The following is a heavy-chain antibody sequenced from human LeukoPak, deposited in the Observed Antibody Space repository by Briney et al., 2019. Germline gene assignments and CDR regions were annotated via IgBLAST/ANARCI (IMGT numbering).Heavy chain of an antibody. D-gene: IGHD6-19*01. CDR1: GFTFSSYA. V-gene: IGHV3-30-3*01. CDR3: ARDSSYSSGWYEVFGIWDSQH. Sequence: GGSLRLSCAASGFTFSSYAMHWVRQAPGKGLEWVAVISYDGSNKYYADSVKGRFTTSRDNSKNTLFLQMNSLRAEDTAVYYCARDSSYSSGWYEVFGIWDSQHWGQGTLVTVSS. CDR2: ISYDGSNK. J-gene: IGHJ1*01.